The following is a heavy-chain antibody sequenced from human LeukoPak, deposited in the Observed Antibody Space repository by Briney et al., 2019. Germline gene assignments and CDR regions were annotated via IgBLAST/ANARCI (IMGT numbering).Heavy chain of an antibody. V-gene: IGHV1-46*01. Sequence: ASVKVSCKASGYTFTGYYMHWVRQAPGQGLEWMGIINPSGGSTSYAQKFQGRVTMTRDTSTSTVYMELSSLRSEDTAVYYCAKAGISGAFDIWGQGTMVTVSS. CDR3: AKAGISGAFDI. CDR1: GYTFTGYY. J-gene: IGHJ3*02. D-gene: IGHD3-3*02. CDR2: INPSGGST.